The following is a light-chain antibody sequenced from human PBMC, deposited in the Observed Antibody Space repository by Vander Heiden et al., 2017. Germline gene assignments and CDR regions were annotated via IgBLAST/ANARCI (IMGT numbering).Light chain of an antibody. CDR1: STNIASDT. J-gene: IGLJ3*02. V-gene: IGLV1-44*01. CDR2: SNS. Sequence: SLLTQPPSASRTPSQSVTSSCPGSSTNIASDTVNWYQQPAGTAPKLLIYSNSQRPSGVLDRVSGARSCTSASLATSGLQSEDEADYYCAAWDDSRNFPVFGGGTKLTVL. CDR3: AAWDDSRNFPV.